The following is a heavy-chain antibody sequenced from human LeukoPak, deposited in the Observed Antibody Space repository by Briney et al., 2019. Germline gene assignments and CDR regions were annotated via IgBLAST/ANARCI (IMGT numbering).Heavy chain of an antibody. CDR2: INHSGST. J-gene: IGHJ3*02. Sequence: SETLSLTCAVYGGSLSGYYWSWIRRPPGKGLEWIGEINHSGSTNYNPSLKSRVTISVDTSKNQFSLKLSSVTAADTAVYYCARADHGDDAFDIWGQGTMVTVSS. D-gene: IGHD1-14*01. V-gene: IGHV4-34*01. CDR1: GGSLSGYY. CDR3: ARADHGDDAFDI.